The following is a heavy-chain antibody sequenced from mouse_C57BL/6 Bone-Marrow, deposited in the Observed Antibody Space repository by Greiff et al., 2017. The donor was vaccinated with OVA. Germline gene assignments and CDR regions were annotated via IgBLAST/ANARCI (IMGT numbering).Heavy chain of an antibody. CDR3: ARDNDGYYVGYFDY. J-gene: IGHJ2*01. D-gene: IGHD2-3*01. CDR1: GFTFSSYA. V-gene: IGHV5-4*01. Sequence: DVQLQESGGGLVKPGGSLKLSCAASGFTFSSYAMSWVRQTPEKRLEWVATISDGGSYTYYPDNVKGRFTISRDNAKNNLYLQMSHLKSEDTAMYYCARDNDGYYVGYFDYWGQGTTLTVSS. CDR2: ISDGGSYT.